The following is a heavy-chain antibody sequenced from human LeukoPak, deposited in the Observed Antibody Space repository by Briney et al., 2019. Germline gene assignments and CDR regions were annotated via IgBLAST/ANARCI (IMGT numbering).Heavy chain of an antibody. D-gene: IGHD3-22*01. CDR1: GYTFTSYG. CDR3: ARKPEYYYDSSGLDY. Sequence: ASVKVSCKASGYTFTSYGISWVRQAPGQGLEWMGWISAYNGNTNYAQKFQGGVTMTTDTSTSTAYMELRSLRSDDTAVYYCARKPEYYYDSSGLDYWGQGTLVTVSS. J-gene: IGHJ4*02. V-gene: IGHV1-18*01. CDR2: ISAYNGNT.